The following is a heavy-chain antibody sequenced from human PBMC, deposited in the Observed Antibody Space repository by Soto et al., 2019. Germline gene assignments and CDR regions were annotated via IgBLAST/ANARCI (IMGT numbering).Heavy chain of an antibody. J-gene: IGHJ4*02. CDR2: IYYSGST. V-gene: IGHV4-31*03. CDR3: ARYHRTGYGSYYFEY. Sequence: SETLSLTCTVSGGSISSGGYYWSWIRQHPGKGLEWIGYIYYSGSTYYNPSLKSRVTISVDTSKNQFSLKLSSVTAADTAVYYCARYHRTGYGSYYFEYWGQGTLVTVPS. D-gene: IGHD3-9*01. CDR1: GGSISSGGYY.